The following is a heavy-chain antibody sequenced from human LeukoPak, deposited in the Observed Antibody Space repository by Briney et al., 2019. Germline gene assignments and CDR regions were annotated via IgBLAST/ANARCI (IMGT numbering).Heavy chain of an antibody. CDR2: IIPIFGTA. V-gene: IGHV1-69*05. CDR3: ARVNGYNSLYFDY. J-gene: IGHJ4*02. Sequence: ASVKVSCKASGGTFSSYAISWVRQAPGQGLEWMGGIIPIFGTANYAQKFQGRVTITTDESTSTAYMELSSLRSEDTAVYYCARVNGYNSLYFDYWGQGTLVTVSS. D-gene: IGHD5-24*01. CDR1: GGTFSSYA.